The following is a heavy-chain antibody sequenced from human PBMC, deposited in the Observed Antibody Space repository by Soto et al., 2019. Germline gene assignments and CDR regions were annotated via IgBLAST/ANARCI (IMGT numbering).Heavy chain of an antibody. CDR1: GFTFNIYS. CDR2: ISGDGNIK. V-gene: IGHV3-30-3*01. D-gene: IGHD3-3*01. Sequence: GWSLRLSCAASGFTFNIYSMYWVRQAPGKGLEWVAVISGDGNIKYYADSVNGRFSISRDNSKNTLFLQMDSLRAEDAATYYCARKRVIGGGKSGFDYWGQGTPVTVSS. J-gene: IGHJ4*02. CDR3: ARKRVIGGGKSGFDY.